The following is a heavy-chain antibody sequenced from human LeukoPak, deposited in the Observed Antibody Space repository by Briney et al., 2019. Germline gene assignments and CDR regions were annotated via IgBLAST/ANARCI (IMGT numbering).Heavy chain of an antibody. D-gene: IGHD3-10*01. J-gene: IGHJ4*02. CDR1: GGTFSSYA. V-gene: IGHV1-69*13. CDR3: ARATTVRGVTGVEY. Sequence: ASVKVSCKASGGTFSSYAISWVRQAPGQGLEWMGGIIPIFGTANYAQKFQGRVTITADESTSTAYMELSSLRSEDTAVYYCARATTVRGVTGVEYWGQGTLVTVSS. CDR2: IIPIFGTA.